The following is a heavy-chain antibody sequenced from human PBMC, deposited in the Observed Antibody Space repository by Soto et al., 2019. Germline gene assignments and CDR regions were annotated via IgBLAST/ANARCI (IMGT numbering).Heavy chain of an antibody. Sequence: GGSLRLSCAASGFTFSSYAMSWVRQAPGKGLEWVSCISGSGGSTYYADSVKGRFTISRDNSKNTLYLQMNSLRAEDTAVYYCAKDMGALFCVFDYWGQGTLVTVSS. CDR3: AKDMGALFCVFDY. V-gene: IGHV3-23*01. CDR2: ISGSGGST. D-gene: IGHD3-16*01. J-gene: IGHJ4*02. CDR1: GFTFSSYA.